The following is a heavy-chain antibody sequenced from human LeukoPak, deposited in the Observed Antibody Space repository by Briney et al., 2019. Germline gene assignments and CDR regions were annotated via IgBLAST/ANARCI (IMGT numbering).Heavy chain of an antibody. CDR3: AREELPGAFDI. CDR1: GGSISRYY. V-gene: IGHV4-59*01. D-gene: IGHD1-26*01. J-gene: IGHJ3*02. Sequence: SETLSLTCTGSGGSISRYYWSWIRQPPGKGLEWIGNIYYSGSTNYNPSLKSRVTIPVDRSKTQSSPKRSSVTAADTAVYYCAREELPGAFDIWGQGTMVTVSS. CDR2: IYYSGST.